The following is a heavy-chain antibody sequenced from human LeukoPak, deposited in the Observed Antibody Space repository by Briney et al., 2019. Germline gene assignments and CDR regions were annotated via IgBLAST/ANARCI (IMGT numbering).Heavy chain of an antibody. CDR2: IYSGGST. CDR1: GLTRIRNY. V-gene: IGHV3-66*01. J-gene: IGHJ3*02. D-gene: IGHD6-13*01. Sequence: LTLACPSTGLTRIRNYMSWLRQAPGKGLDWVSVIYSGGSTDYAESVKGRFNISRDNSKNTLYLQMNSLRADDTAVYYCARAAAGGGDAFDIWGQGTMVTVSS. CDR3: ARAAAGGGDAFDI.